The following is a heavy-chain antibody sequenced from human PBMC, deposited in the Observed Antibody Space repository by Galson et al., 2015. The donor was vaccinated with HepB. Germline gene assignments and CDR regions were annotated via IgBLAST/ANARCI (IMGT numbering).Heavy chain of an antibody. CDR3: ARGSHSGSSGWWSDYYYGMDV. CDR1: GYTFTSYG. D-gene: IGHD6-19*01. J-gene: IGHJ6*02. CDR2: ISAYNGNT. V-gene: IGHV1-18*01. Sequence: SVKVSCKASGYTFTSYGISWVRQAPGQGLEWMGWISAYNGNTNYAQKLQGRVTMTTDTSTSTAYMELRSLRSDDTAVYYCARGSHSGSSGWWSDYYYGMDVWGQGTTVTVSS.